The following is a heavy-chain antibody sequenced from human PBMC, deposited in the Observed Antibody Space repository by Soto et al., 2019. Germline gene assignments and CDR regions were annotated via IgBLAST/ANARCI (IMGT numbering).Heavy chain of an antibody. V-gene: IGHV3-30*03. CDR2: ISYDGSKK. J-gene: IGHJ6*02. D-gene: IGHD3-9*01. Sequence: HPGGSLRLSCAASGFSFCDFGMHWVRQAPGKGLEWVAVISYDGSKKYHVDSVKGRFTIFRDNSKNTLFLQMNSLREEDTAVYYCASSWFYYYYGVNVWGQGTTVTVSS. CDR3: ASSWFYYYYGVNV. CDR1: GFSFCDFG.